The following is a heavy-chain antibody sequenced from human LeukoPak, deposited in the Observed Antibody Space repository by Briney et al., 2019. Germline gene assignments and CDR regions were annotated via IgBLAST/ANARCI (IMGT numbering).Heavy chain of an antibody. V-gene: IGHV4-39*01. J-gene: IGHJ4*02. D-gene: IGHD2-15*01. CDR1: SGSISSHY. CDR2: IYYSGST. CDR3: ESGDID. Sequence: PSETLSLTCTVSSGSISSHYWGWIRQPPGKGLEWIGSIYYSGSTYYNPSPKSRVTISVDTSKNQFSLKLSSVTAADTAVYYCESGDIDWGQGTLVTVSS.